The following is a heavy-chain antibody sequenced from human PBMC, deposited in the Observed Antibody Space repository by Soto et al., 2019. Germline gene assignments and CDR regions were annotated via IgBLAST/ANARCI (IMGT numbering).Heavy chain of an antibody. CDR1: GGSISSYY. Sequence: QVQLQESGPGLVKPSETLSLTCTVSGGSISSYYWNWIRQPPGTGLEWIGYFYYSGSTNYNPSLKRRVTISVDTSTKQFSLKLRSVTDAAAAVLYCAGGEADCGDYCVGVDCFDYWGQGTLVTVSS. V-gene: IGHV4-59*01. D-gene: IGHD4-17*01. CDR2: FYYSGST. J-gene: IGHJ4*02. CDR3: AGGEADCGDYCVGVDCFDY.